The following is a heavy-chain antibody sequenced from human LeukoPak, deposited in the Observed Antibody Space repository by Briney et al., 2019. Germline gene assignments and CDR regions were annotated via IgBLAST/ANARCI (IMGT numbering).Heavy chain of an antibody. CDR1: GGTFSSYA. J-gene: IGHJ4*02. V-gene: IGHV1-69*05. CDR2: IIPIFGTA. CDR3: ARDRSPGGSSGWYDY. Sequence: GASVKVSCKASGGTFSSYAISWVRQAPGQGLEWMGGIIPIFGTANYAQKFQGRVTITTDESTSTAYMELSSLRSEDTAVYYCARDRSPGGSSGWYDYWGQGTLVTVSS. D-gene: IGHD6-19*01.